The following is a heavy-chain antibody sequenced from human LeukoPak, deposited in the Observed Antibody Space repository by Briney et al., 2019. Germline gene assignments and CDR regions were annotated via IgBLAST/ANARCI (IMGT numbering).Heavy chain of an antibody. Sequence: ASVKVSCKASGYTFTGYYMHWERQAPGQGLEWMGWINPNSGGTNYAQKFQGRVTMTRDTSISTAYMELSRLRSDDTAVYYCARAGSSWRTPFDYWGQGTLVTVSS. V-gene: IGHV1-2*02. J-gene: IGHJ4*02. CDR2: INPNSGGT. CDR1: GYTFTGYY. CDR3: ARAGSSWRTPFDY. D-gene: IGHD6-13*01.